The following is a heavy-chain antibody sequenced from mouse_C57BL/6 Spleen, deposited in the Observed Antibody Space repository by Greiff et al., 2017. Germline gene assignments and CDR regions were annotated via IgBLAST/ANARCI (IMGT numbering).Heavy chain of an antibody. CDR3: TRSRGGLYFDY. J-gene: IGHJ2*01. CDR2: IDPDTGGT. CDR1: GYTFTDYE. D-gene: IGHD3-3*01. Sequence: QVQLQQSGAELVRPGASVTLSCKASGYTFTDYEMHWVKQTPVHGLEWIGAIDPDTGGTAYNQKFKGKAMLPADKSSSAAYMELRSLASEDSDVYYCTRSRGGLYFDYWGQGTTRTGSS. V-gene: IGHV1-15*01.